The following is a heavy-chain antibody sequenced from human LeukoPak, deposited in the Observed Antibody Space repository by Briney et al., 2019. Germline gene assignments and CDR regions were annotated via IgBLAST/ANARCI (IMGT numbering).Heavy chain of an antibody. D-gene: IGHD3-9*01. CDR3: AALYYDILTGSLNDY. Sequence: PGGSLRLSCAASGFTFSSYGMHWVRQAPGKGLEWVAFIRYDGSNKYYADSVKGRFTISRDNSKNTLYLQMNSLRAEDTAVYYCAALYYDILTGSLNDYWGQGTPVTVSS. V-gene: IGHV3-30*02. J-gene: IGHJ4*02. CDR2: IRYDGSNK. CDR1: GFTFSSYG.